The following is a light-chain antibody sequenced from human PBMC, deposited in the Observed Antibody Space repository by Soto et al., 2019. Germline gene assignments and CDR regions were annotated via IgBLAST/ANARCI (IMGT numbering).Light chain of an antibody. CDR1: QSIGTA. V-gene: IGKV3-11*01. J-gene: IGKJ4*02. CDR3: QHRSNWPPIT. Sequence: EIVLTQSPATLALSPGEGATLSCRVSQSIGTALAWYQQRPGQGPRLLIYDASARAPGIPDMFSGSGSGTDFTLTISIREPEDFAMYFCQHRSNWPPITFGGGTKVEIK. CDR2: DAS.